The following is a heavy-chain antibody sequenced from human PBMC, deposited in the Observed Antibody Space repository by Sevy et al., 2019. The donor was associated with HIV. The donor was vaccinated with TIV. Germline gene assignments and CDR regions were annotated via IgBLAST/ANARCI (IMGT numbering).Heavy chain of an antibody. D-gene: IGHD5-18*01. V-gene: IGHV1-2*02. CDR3: ARGGYSYGEGDNWFDP. Sequence: ASVKVSCKASGYTFTGYYMHWVRQAPGQGLEWMGWINPNSGGTNYAQKFQGRVTMTRDTSISTAYMELSRLRSDDTAVYYCARGGYSYGEGDNWFDPGAREPWSPSPQ. CDR2: INPNSGGT. J-gene: IGHJ5*02. CDR1: GYTFTGYY.